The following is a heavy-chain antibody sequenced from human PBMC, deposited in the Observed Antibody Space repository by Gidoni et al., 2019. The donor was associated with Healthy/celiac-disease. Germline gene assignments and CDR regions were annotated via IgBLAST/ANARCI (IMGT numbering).Heavy chain of an antibody. CDR2: NIPILGKA. J-gene: IGHJ5*02. CDR1: GGTFSSYA. V-gene: IGHV1-69*09. D-gene: IGHD3-10*01. Sequence: QVQLVQSGAEVKKPGSSVKVSCKASGGTFSSYAISWVRQAPGQGLEWVGRNIPILGKANYAKKFQGRVTVSADKSQSTAYMGLSRLRSEDTAVNYCAGQPRITRVRGGMGDNWFDPWGQGTLVTVSS. CDR3: AGQPRITRVRGGMGDNWFDP.